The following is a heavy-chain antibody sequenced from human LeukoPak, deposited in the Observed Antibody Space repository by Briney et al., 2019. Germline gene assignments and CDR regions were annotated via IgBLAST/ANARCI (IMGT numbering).Heavy chain of an antibody. Sequence: GESLKISCKGSGYSFTSYWIGWVRQMPGKGLEWMGIIYPGDSDTRYSPSFQGQVTISADKSISTAYLQWSSLKASDTAMYYCARQIRSITTVSDAFDIWGQGTMVTVSS. V-gene: IGHV5-51*01. D-gene: IGHD4-17*01. CDR1: GYSFTSYW. CDR3: ARQIRSITTVSDAFDI. CDR2: IYPGDSDT. J-gene: IGHJ3*02.